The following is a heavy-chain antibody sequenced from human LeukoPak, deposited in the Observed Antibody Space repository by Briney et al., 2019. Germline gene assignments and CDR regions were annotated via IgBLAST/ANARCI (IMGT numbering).Heavy chain of an antibody. J-gene: IGHJ4*02. D-gene: IGHD6-19*01. CDR2: ISTYNGNT. CDR1: GYTFTSYG. CDR3: ARDLGLAVAATFDY. V-gene: IGHV1-18*01. Sequence: SVKVSCKASGYTFTSYGISWVRQAPGQGLEWMGWISTYNGNTNYAQKLQGRVTMTTDTSTSTAYMELRSLRSDDTAVYYCARDLGLAVAATFDYWGQGTLVTVSS.